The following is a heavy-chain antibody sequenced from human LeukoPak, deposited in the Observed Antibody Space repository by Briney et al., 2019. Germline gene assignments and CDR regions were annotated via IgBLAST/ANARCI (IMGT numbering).Heavy chain of an antibody. V-gene: IGHV3-23*01. CDR1: GFTFSSSA. Sequence: GGSLRLSCAASGFTFSSSAMSWVRQAPGKGLAWVSSITDSGDGEYYADSVKGRFTISRDDSKNTLYLQMNSLRAEDTAVYYCAKRASCSSTSCYTVDGDYWGQGTLVTVSS. CDR3: AKRASCSSTSCYTVDGDY. D-gene: IGHD2-2*02. CDR2: ITDSGDGE. J-gene: IGHJ4*02.